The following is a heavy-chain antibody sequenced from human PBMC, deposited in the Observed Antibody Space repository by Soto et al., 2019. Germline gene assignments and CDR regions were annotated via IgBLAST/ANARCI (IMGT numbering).Heavy chain of an antibody. CDR3: AMYYDFWSGYGRTNWFEP. V-gene: IGHV4-34*01. CDR2: INHSGST. Sequence: SETLSLTCAVYGGSFSGYYWSWIRQPPGKGLEWIGEINHSGSTNYNPSLKSRVTISVDTSKNQFSLKLSSVTAADTAVYYCAMYYDFWSGYGRTNWFEPWGQGTLVTVSS. J-gene: IGHJ5*02. D-gene: IGHD3-3*01. CDR1: GGSFSGYY.